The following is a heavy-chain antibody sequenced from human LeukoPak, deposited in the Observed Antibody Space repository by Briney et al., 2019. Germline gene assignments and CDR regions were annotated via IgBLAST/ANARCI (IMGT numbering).Heavy chain of an antibody. CDR2: ISSSSSII. V-gene: IGHV3-48*01. CDR1: GFTFSRSR. D-gene: IGHD6-13*01. Sequence: PGGSLRLSCAASGFTFSRSRMNWVRQAPGKGLEWVSYISSSSSIIYYADSVRGRFTISRDNAKNSLYLQMNSLRAEDTAAYYCARDLVAAAGTTFDYWGQGTLVTVSS. J-gene: IGHJ4*02. CDR3: ARDLVAAAGTTFDY.